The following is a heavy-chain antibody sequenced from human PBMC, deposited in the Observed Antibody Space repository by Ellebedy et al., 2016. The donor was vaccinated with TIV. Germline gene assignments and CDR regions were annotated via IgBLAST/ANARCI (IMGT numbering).Heavy chain of an antibody. J-gene: IGHJ5*02. CDR2: LFTNDKK. CDR1: GFSPSNPNLG. Sequence: SGPTLAKPTEVLTLPCSVPGFSPSNPNLGVSWIRQPPGKALEWLAELFTNDKKSYSTSLKSRLSISQDTSKSQVVLTMTNVDPMDTATYYYARINDGDPDWFDPWGQGAPVTVSP. CDR3: ARINDGDPDWFDP. V-gene: IGHV2-26*01.